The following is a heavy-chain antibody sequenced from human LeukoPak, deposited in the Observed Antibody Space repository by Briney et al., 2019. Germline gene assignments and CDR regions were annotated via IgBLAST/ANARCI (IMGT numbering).Heavy chain of an antibody. J-gene: IGHJ4*02. D-gene: IGHD5-24*01. Sequence: GGSLRLSCAASGFTFSSYAMSWVRQAPGKGPEWVSGISGSGGSTYYADSVKGRFTISRDNSKNTLYLQMNSLRAEDTAVYYCAKDAPLDGYNSYFDYWGQGTLVTVSS. CDR2: ISGSGGST. V-gene: IGHV3-23*01. CDR1: GFTFSSYA. CDR3: AKDAPLDGYNSYFDY.